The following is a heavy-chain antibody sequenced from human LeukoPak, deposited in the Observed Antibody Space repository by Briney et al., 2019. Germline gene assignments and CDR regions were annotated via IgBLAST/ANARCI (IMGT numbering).Heavy chain of an antibody. J-gene: IGHJ5*02. D-gene: IGHD1-26*01. CDR3: ARQGGSYYWFDP. CDR2: IYYSGST. V-gene: IGHV4-59*08. CDR1: GGSISSYY. Sequence: SETLSLTCTVSGGSISSYYWSWIRQPPGKGLEWIGYIYYSGSTNYNPSLKSRVTISVDTSKNQFSLKLSSVTAADTAVYYCARQGGSYYWFDPWGQGTLVTVSS.